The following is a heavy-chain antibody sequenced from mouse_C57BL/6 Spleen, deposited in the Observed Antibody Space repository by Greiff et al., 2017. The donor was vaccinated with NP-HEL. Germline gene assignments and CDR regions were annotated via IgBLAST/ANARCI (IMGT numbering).Heavy chain of an antibody. J-gene: IGHJ4*01. CDR1: GFTFSDYG. CDR2: ISSGSSTI. Sequence: EVKLVGSGGGLVKPGGSLKLSCAASGFTFSDYGMHWVRQAPEKGLEWVAYISSGSSTIYYADTVKGRFTISRDNAKNTLFLQMTSLRSEDTAMYYCATIYYYGSSHYAMDYWGQGTSVTVSS. CDR3: ATIYYYGSSHYAMDY. D-gene: IGHD1-1*01. V-gene: IGHV5-17*01.